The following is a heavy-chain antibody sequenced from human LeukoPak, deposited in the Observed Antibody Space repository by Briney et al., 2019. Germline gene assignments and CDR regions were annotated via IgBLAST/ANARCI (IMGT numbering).Heavy chain of an antibody. Sequence: GGSLRPSCAASGFTFSSYAMSWVRQAPGKGLEWVANIKQDGSEKYYVDSVKGRFTISRDNAKNSLYLQMNSLRAEDTAVYYCARWGKYFDWSSVYMDVWGKGTTVTVSS. J-gene: IGHJ6*03. CDR1: GFTFSSYA. CDR2: IKQDGSEK. CDR3: ARWGKYFDWSSVYMDV. D-gene: IGHD3-9*01. V-gene: IGHV3-7*01.